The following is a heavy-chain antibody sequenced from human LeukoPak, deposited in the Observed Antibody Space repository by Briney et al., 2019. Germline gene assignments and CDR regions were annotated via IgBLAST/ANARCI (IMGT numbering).Heavy chain of an antibody. V-gene: IGHV4-4*07. CDR3: ARVLHDSSGYLYDY. J-gene: IGHJ4*02. CDR2: IYTSGST. D-gene: IGHD3-22*01. Sequence: PSETLSLTCTVSGGSISSYYWSWIRQPAGKGLEWIGRIYTSGSTNYNPSLKSRVTISVDTSKNQFTLKLSSVTAADTAVYYCARVLHDSSGYLYDYWGQGTLVTVSS. CDR1: GGSISSYY.